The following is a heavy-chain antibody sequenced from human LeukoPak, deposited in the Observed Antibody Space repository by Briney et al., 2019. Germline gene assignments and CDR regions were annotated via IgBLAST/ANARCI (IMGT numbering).Heavy chain of an antibody. CDR3: AKDLWVYDYVWGSYDY. CDR1: GFTFSSYA. D-gene: IGHD3-16*01. Sequence: GGSLRLSCAASGFTFSSYAMSWVRQAPGKGLEWVSAISGSGGSTYYADSVKGRFTISRDNSKNTLYLQMNSLRAEDTAVYYCAKDLWVYDYVWGSYDYWGQGTLVTVSS. V-gene: IGHV3-23*01. J-gene: IGHJ4*02. CDR2: ISGSGGST.